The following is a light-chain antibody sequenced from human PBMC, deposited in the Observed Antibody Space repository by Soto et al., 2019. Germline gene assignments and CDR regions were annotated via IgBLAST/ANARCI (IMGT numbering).Light chain of an antibody. V-gene: IGLV2-14*01. J-gene: IGLJ1*01. CDR2: DVS. CDR1: SSDVGGYNY. CDR3: RSYTSSSTLEEV. Sequence: QSALTQPASVSGSAGQSITISCTGTSSDVGGYNYVSWYQQHPGKAPKLMIYDVSNRPSGVSNRFSGSKSGNTASLTISGLQAEDEADYYCRSYTSSSTLEEVFGTGTKVTVL.